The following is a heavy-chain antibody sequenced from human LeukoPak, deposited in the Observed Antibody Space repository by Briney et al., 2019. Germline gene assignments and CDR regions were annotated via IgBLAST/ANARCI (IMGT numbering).Heavy chain of an antibody. J-gene: IGHJ4*02. CDR3: ARDWRGSGWGAPYYFDY. V-gene: IGHV4-39*02. CDR2: IYYSGST. Sequence: SETLSLTCTVSGGSISTSNYDWGWIRQPPGKGLEWIVSIYYSGSTYYNPSLKSRVTISVDTSKNQFSLKLSSVTAADTAVYYCARDWRGSGWGAPYYFDYWGQGTLVTVSS. CDR1: GGSISTSNYD. D-gene: IGHD6-19*01.